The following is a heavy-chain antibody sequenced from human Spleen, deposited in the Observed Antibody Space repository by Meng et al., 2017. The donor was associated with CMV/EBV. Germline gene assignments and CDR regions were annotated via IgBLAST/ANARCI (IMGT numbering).Heavy chain of an antibody. V-gene: IGHV3-66*02. Sequence: GESLRLSCAASGFTVSVNSMSWVRQAPGKGLEWVSVLYSGGSIYYADSVKGRFTISRDNSRNTVYLQMNSLRAEDTAVYYCARETIVGGKLGSGGMDVWGQGTTVTVSS. J-gene: IGHJ6*02. D-gene: IGHD1-26*01. CDR3: ARETIVGGKLGSGGMDV. CDR2: LYSGGSI. CDR1: GFTVSVNS.